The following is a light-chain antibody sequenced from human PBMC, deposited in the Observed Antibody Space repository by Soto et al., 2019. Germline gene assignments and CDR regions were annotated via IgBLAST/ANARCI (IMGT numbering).Light chain of an antibody. Sequence: QAVLTQPASVSGSPGQSITISCTGTSSDFGTYNYVSWYQLHPGKAPKLMVYEVSNRPSGVTDRFSGSKSGNTASLTISGLQAEDEADYHCSSYTSSSTYVFGTGTKLTVL. CDR3: SSYTSSSTYV. CDR2: EVS. J-gene: IGLJ1*01. CDR1: SSDFGTYNY. V-gene: IGLV2-14*01.